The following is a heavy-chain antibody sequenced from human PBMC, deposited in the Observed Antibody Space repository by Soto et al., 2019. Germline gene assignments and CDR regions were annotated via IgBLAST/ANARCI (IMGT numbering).Heavy chain of an antibody. J-gene: IGHJ5*02. CDR1: GGSFSGYY. D-gene: IGHD6-19*01. V-gene: IGHV4-34*01. CDR3: ARAYSSRWYSLNRFDP. CDR2: INHSGST. Sequence: PSETLSLTCAVYGGSFSGYYWSWIRQPPGKGLGWIGEINHSGSTNYNPSLKSRGTISVDTSKNQFSLKRSSVTAADTAVYYCARAYSSRWYSLNRFDPWGQGTLVTVSS.